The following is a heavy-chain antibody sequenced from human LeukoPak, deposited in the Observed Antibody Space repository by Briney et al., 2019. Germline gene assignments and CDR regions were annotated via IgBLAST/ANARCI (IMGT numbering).Heavy chain of an antibody. Sequence: MASETLSLTCTVSGGSISSYYWSWIRQPPGKGLEWIGYIYYSGSTNYNPSLKSRVTISVDTSKNQFSLKLSSVTAADTAVYYCARLRDGYNWREFDYWGQGTLVTVSS. J-gene: IGHJ4*02. CDR1: GGSISSYY. CDR3: ARLRDGYNWREFDY. CDR2: IYYSGST. V-gene: IGHV4-59*08. D-gene: IGHD5-12*01.